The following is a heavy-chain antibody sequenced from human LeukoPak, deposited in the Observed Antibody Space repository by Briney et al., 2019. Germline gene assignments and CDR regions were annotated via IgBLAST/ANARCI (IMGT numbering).Heavy chain of an antibody. CDR3: ASRHYYDSSFDY. V-gene: IGHV4-61*02. CDR1: GGSISSGSYY. Sequence: PSQTLSLTCTVSGGSISSGSYYWSWIRQPAGKGLEWIGRIYTSGSTNYIPSLKSRVTISVDTSKNQFSLKLSSVTAADTAVYYCASRHYYDSSFDYWGQGTLVTVSS. D-gene: IGHD3-22*01. J-gene: IGHJ4*02. CDR2: IYTSGST.